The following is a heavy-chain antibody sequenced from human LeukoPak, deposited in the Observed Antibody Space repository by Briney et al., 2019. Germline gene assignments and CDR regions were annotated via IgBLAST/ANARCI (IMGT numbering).Heavy chain of an antibody. V-gene: IGHV3-48*03. D-gene: IGHD2-15*01. CDR1: GFTFSNYE. CDR3: ASVGRGDY. Sequence: GGSLRLSCAASGFTFSNYEMNWVRQAPGKGLEWVSYISSSGSTIYHADSVKGRFTISRDNAKNSLYLQMNSLKVDDTAVYYCASVGRGDYWGQGTLVTVSS. J-gene: IGHJ4*02. CDR2: ISSSGSTI.